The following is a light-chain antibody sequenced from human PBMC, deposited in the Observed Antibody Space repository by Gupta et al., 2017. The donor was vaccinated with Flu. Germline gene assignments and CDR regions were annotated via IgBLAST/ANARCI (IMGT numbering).Light chain of an antibody. CDR3: QQSYSTPLT. Sequence: DIQMTQSPSSLSASVGDRVTITCRASQSISSYLNWYQQKPGKAPKLLIYAASSLQSGVPSRLSGSGSGTDFTLTISSRQPEDFATYYCQQSYSTPLTLGGGTRWRSN. J-gene: IGKJ4*01. CDR2: AAS. CDR1: QSISSY. V-gene: IGKV1-39*01.